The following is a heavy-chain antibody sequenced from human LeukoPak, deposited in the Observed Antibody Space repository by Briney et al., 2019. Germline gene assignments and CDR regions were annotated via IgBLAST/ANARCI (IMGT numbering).Heavy chain of an antibody. V-gene: IGHV3-48*02. J-gene: IGHJ3*02. D-gene: IGHD3-10*01. CDR3: ARDNLWAFDI. CDR1: GFTFSSYS. CDR2: INSDSSTM. Sequence: PGGSLRLSCAASGFTFSSYSMNWVRQAPGKGLEWVSNINSDSSTMDYADSVKGRFSISRDSAKNSLFLQMNSLRDEDTAVYYCARDNLWAFDIWGQGTMVTVSS.